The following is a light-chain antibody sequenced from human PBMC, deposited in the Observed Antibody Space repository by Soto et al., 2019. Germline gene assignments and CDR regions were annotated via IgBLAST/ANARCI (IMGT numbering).Light chain of an antibody. V-gene: IGKV1-39*01. CDR3: QQSNSLPFT. CDR1: QSISNF. J-gene: IGKJ4*01. CDR2: TAS. Sequence: DIQMTQSPSSLSASIGDRVTITCRASQSISNFLNWYQHKPGKAPKLLIYTASSLQSGVPSRFSGSGSGTDFTLIISSLQPEDFATYYCQQSNSLPFTFGGGTKVEI.